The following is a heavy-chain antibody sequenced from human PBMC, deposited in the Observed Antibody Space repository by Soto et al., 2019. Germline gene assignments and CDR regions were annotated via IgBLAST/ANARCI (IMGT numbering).Heavy chain of an antibody. V-gene: IGHV4-4*02. CDR3: AKFPSGSSYFDY. J-gene: IGHJ4*02. Sequence: SETLSLTCAVSSGSITSSNLWSWVRQPPGKGLERIGEIYHSGSTTYNPSLKSRVTISVDKSKNQFSLKLSSVTAADSAVYYCAKFPSGSSYFDYWGQGALVTVS. D-gene: IGHD3-10*01. CDR1: SGSITSSNL. CDR2: IYHSGST.